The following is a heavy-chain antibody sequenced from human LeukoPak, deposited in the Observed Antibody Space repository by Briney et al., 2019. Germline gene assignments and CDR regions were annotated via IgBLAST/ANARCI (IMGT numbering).Heavy chain of an antibody. D-gene: IGHD3-22*01. J-gene: IGHJ3*02. V-gene: IGHV4-34*01. CDR2: INHSGST. CDR3: ARYPRPYYDSSGYYFRFSPTDAFDI. Sequence: PGGSLRLSCAASGFTFSSYWMSWIRQPPGKGLEWIGEINHSGSTNYNPSLKSRVTISVDTSKNQFSLKLSSVTAADTAVYYCARYPRPYYDSSGYYFRFSPTDAFDIWGQGTMVTVSS. CDR1: GFTFSSYW.